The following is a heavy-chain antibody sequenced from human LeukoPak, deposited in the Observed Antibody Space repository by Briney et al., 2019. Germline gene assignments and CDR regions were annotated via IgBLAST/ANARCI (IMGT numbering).Heavy chain of an antibody. CDR3: ARDSPWPYCSSTSCPHY. J-gene: IGHJ4*02. CDR1: GYTFTSYD. CDR2: MNPNSGNT. Sequence: ASVKVSCKASGYTFTSYDINWVRQATGQGLEWMGWMNPNSGNTGYAQKFQGRVTITRNTSISTAYMELSSLRSEDTAVYYCARDSPWPYCSSTSCPHYWGQGTLVTVSS. V-gene: IGHV1-8*03. D-gene: IGHD2-2*01.